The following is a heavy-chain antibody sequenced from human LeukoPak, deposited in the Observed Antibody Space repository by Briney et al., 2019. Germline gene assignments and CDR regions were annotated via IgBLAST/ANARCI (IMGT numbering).Heavy chain of an antibody. CDR3: ARGARSSGYYYGSLY. V-gene: IGHV3-30-3*01. Sequence: GGSLRLSCAASGFTFSTYSMHWVRQAPGKGLEWVALISYDGSNNYYADSVKGRFTISRDNSKNTVYLQMNSLRGDDTAMYYCARGARSSGYYYGSLYWGQGTLVTVSS. D-gene: IGHD3-22*01. CDR1: GFTFSTYS. J-gene: IGHJ4*02. CDR2: ISYDGSNN.